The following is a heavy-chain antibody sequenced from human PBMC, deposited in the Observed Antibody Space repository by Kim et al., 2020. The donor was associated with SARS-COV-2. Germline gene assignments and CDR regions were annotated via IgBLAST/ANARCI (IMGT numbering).Heavy chain of an antibody. CDR1: GFTFSSYA. J-gene: IGHJ1*01. CDR3: VKDRGYCSGGSCYPGGWVEYFQH. CDR2: ISSNGGST. Sequence: GGSLRLSCSASGFTFSSYAMHWVRQAPGKGLEYVSAISSNGGSTYYADSVKGRFTISRDNSKNTLYLQMSSLRAEDTAVYYCVKDRGYCSGGSCYPGGWVEYFQHWGQGTLVTVSS. V-gene: IGHV3-64D*09. D-gene: IGHD2-15*01.